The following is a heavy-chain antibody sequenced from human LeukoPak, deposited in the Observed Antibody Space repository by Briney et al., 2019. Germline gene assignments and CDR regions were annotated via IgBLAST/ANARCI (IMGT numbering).Heavy chain of an antibody. CDR2: INTNTGNP. CDR1: GYTFTSYA. D-gene: IGHD6-13*01. J-gene: IGHJ6*03. CDR3: ARGPSWLYYYYYYYMDV. V-gene: IGHV7-4-1*02. Sequence: ASVKVSCKASGYTFTSYAMNWVRQAPGQGLEWMGWINTNTGNPTYAQGFTGRFVFSLDTSVSTAYLQISSLKAEDTAVYYCARGPSWLYYYYYYYMDVWGKGTTVTISS.